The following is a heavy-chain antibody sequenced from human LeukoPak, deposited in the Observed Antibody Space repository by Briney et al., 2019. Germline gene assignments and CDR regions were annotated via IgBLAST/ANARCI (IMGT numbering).Heavy chain of an antibody. J-gene: IGHJ3*02. V-gene: IGHV4-31*03. CDR3: ARGLFSHPGAFDI. Sequence: SETLSLTCTVSGGSISSGGYYWSWIRQHPGKGLEWIGYIYYSGSTYYNPSLKSRVTISVDTSKNQFSLKLSSVTAADTAVFYWARGLFSHPGAFDIWGQGTMVTVSS. CDR1: GGSISSGGYY. CDR2: IYYSGST. D-gene: IGHD3-10*01.